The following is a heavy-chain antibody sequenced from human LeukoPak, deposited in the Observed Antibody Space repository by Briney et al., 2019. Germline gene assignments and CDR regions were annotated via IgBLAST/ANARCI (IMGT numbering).Heavy chain of an antibody. CDR1: GYTFTDYY. V-gene: IGHV1-2*02. Sequence: ASVKVSCKASGYTFTDYYVHWVRQAPGQGLEWMGWINPNSGGTNYAQKFQGRVTMTRDTSISTAYMELSRLRSDDTAVYYCARDPFNSGSYYYYYYMDVWGKGTTVTVSS. CDR3: ARDPFNSGSYYYYYYMDV. D-gene: IGHD1-26*01. J-gene: IGHJ6*03. CDR2: INPNSGGT.